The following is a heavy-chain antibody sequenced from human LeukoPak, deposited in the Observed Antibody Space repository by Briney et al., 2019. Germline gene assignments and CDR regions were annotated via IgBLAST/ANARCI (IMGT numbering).Heavy chain of an antibody. CDR1: GGSFSGYY. CDR3: ARMRSSDIVVVVDPTVRPFDI. CDR2: INHSGST. J-gene: IGHJ3*02. Sequence: SETLSLTCAVYGGSFSGYYWSWIRQPPGKGLEWIGEINHSGSTNYNPSLKSRVTISVDTSKNQFSLKLSSVTAADTAVYYCARMRSSDIVVVVDPTVRPFDIWGQGQWSPSLQ. V-gene: IGHV4-34*01. D-gene: IGHD2-15*01.